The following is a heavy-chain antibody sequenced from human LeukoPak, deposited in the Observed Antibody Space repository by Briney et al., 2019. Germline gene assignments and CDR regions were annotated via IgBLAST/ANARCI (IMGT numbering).Heavy chain of an antibody. V-gene: IGHV3-53*05. D-gene: IGHD2-2*03. J-gene: IGHJ6*03. Sequence: PGGSLRLSCAASGFTVSSNYMSWVRQAPGKGLEWVSVIYSGGSTYYADSVKGRFTISRDNSKNTLYLQINSLRAEDTAVYYCWRDVSVGYSDESYMDACGKGAT. CDR1: GFTVSSNY. CDR2: IYSGGST. CDR3: WRDVSVGYSDESYMDA.